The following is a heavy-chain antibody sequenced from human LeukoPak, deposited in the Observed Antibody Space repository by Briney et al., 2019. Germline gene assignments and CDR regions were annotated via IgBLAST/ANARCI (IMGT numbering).Heavy chain of an antibody. CDR2: INHSGST. V-gene: IGHV4-34*01. J-gene: IGHJ6*03. Sequence: SETLSLTCAVYGGSFSGYYWSWIRQPPGKGLEWIGEINHSGSTNYNPPLKSRVTISVDTSKNQFSLKLSSVTAADTAVYYCARGGGIDYYYYYMDVWGKGTTVTVSS. CDR3: ARGGGIDYYYYYMDV. D-gene: IGHD1-26*01. CDR1: GGSFSGYY.